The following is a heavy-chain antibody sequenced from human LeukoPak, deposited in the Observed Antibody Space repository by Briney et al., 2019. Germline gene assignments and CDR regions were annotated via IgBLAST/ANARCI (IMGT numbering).Heavy chain of an antibody. CDR3: AREIVSSNSFDN. D-gene: IGHD2-2*01. V-gene: IGHV3-21*01. CDR2: ISSAGGYI. J-gene: IGHJ4*02. CDR1: GFTFSSYT. Sequence: PGGSLRLSCAASGFTFSSYTLNWVRQAPGEGLEWVSSISSAGGYIYDADSVKGRFTISRDNAKTSLYLQMNSLRAVDTAVYYCAREIVSSNSFDNWGQGTLVTVSS.